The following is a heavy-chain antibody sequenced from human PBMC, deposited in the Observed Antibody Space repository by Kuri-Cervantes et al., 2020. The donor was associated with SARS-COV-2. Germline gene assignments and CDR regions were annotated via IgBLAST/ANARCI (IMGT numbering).Heavy chain of an antibody. Sequence: GSLRLSCTVSGGSISSYYRGWIRQPPGKGLEWIGYIYYSGSTNYNPSLKSRVTISVDTSKNQFSLKLSSVTAADTAVYYCARTSYGSALYWGQGTLVTVSS. D-gene: IGHD3-10*01. V-gene: IGHV4-59*08. J-gene: IGHJ4*02. CDR1: GGSISSYY. CDR3: ARTSYGSALY. CDR2: IYYSGST.